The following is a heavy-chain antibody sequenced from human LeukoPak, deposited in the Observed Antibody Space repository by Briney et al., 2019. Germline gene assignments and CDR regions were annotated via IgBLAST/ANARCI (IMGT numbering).Heavy chain of an antibody. Sequence: GGSLRLSCAASGFTFTTYSVSWVRQAPGKGLESVSAIRGSGGSTYYADSVKGRFTISRDDSKSTLYLQMNSLRAEDTAVYHCVTFYYDSSGSYVHYWGQGTLVTVSS. J-gene: IGHJ4*02. D-gene: IGHD3-22*01. V-gene: IGHV3-23*01. CDR3: VTFYYDSSGSYVHY. CDR2: IRGSGGST. CDR1: GFTFTTYS.